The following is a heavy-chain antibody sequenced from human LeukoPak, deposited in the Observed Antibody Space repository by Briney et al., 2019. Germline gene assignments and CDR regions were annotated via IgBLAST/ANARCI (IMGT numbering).Heavy chain of an antibody. CDR2: INPSGGST. V-gene: IGHV1-46*01. J-gene: IGHJ4*02. Sequence: ASVKVSCKASGYTFTSYGISWVRQAPGQGLEWMGIINPSGGSTSYAQKFQGRVTMTRDTSTSTVYMELSSLRSEDTAVYYCAVEFSSSWLDYWGQGTLVTVSS. CDR3: AVEFSSSWLDY. D-gene: IGHD6-13*01. CDR1: GYTFTSYG.